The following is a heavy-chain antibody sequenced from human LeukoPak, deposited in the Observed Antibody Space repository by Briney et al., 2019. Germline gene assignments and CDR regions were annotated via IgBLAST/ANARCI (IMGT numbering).Heavy chain of an antibody. J-gene: IGHJ5*02. D-gene: IGHD3-9*01. CDR3: ARDGRHYDILTGHQRGLFDP. CDR2: ISKGGSTI. CDR1: GFTFSDYQ. Sequence: GGSLRLSCAASGFTFSDYQMSCIRQAPGKGLEWVAIISKGGSTIYYAESVRGRFTMSRDNAKSSLYLQMDSLRVEDTAVYYCARDGRHYDILTGHQRGLFDPWGQGTLVTVSS. V-gene: IGHV3-11*01.